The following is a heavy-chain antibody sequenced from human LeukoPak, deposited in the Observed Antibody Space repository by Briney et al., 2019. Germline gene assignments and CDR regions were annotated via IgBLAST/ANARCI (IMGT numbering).Heavy chain of an antibody. CDR3: ARGPLANGYSSSWYYYYGMDV. CDR2: IYSGGST. D-gene: IGHD6-13*01. Sequence: GGSLRLSCAASGFTISSNYMSWVRQAPGKGLEWVSVIYSGGSTYYADSVKGRFTTSRDNSKNTLYLQMNSLRAEDTAVYYCARGPLANGYSSSWYYYYGMDVWGQGTTVTVSS. J-gene: IGHJ6*02. CDR1: GFTISSNY. V-gene: IGHV3-66*01.